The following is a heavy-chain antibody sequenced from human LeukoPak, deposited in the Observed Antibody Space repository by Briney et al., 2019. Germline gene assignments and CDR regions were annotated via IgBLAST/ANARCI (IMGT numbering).Heavy chain of an antibody. CDR2: ISGSGGST. CDR3: AKDRGYCSGGSCGIFDY. V-gene: IGHV3-23*01. D-gene: IGHD2-15*01. Sequence: GGSLRLSCAASGFTFSSNVMSWVRQAPGKGLEWVSAISGSGGSTYYADSVKGRFTISRDNSKNTLYLQMNSLRAEDTAVYYCAKDRGYCSGGSCGIFDYWGQGTLVTVSS. J-gene: IGHJ4*02. CDR1: GFTFSSNV.